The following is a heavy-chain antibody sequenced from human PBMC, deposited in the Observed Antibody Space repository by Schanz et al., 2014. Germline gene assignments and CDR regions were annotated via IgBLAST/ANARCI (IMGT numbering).Heavy chain of an antibody. CDR1: GFTVNTNY. V-gene: IGHV3-7*03. J-gene: IGHJ4*02. Sequence: EVQLGESGGGLIQPGGSLRLSCAVSGFTVNTNYMSWVRQTPGKRLEWVANIRQDGSAKFYVDSVNSRFAISRDNAENSVYLQMNSLRAEDTAVYYCARDGFGGYLDSWGQGTLVTVSS. D-gene: IGHD3-10*01. CDR3: ARDGFGGYLDS. CDR2: IRQDGSAK.